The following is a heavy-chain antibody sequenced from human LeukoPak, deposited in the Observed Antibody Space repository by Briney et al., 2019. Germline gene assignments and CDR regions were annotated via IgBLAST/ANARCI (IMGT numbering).Heavy chain of an antibody. Sequence: ASVKVSCKASGHTFTSYDINWVRQAPGQGLEWMGWMNPNSGNTGYAQKFQGRVTMTRNASISTAYMELSSLRSGDTAVYYCASGSWYYYGIDVWGQGTTVTVSS. V-gene: IGHV1-8*01. CDR3: ASGSWYYYGIDV. J-gene: IGHJ6*02. CDR2: MNPNSGNT. CDR1: GHTFTSYD. D-gene: IGHD2-15*01.